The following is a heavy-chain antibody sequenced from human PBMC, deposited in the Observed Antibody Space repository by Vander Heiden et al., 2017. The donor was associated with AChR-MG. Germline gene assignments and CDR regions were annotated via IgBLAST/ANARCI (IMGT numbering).Heavy chain of an antibody. V-gene: IGHV1-2*02. CDR1: GYTFTGYY. CDR3: ARDITGYCSSTSCYTDYGDSYNWFDP. D-gene: IGHD2-2*02. CDR2: INPNSGGT. Sequence: QVQLVQSGAEVKKPGASVKVSCKASGYTFTGYYLHWVRQAPGQGLEWMGWINPNSGGTNYAQKFQGRVTMTRDTAISTAYMELSRLRSDDTAVYYCARDITGYCSSTSCYTDYGDSYNWFDPWGQGTLVTVSS. J-gene: IGHJ5*02.